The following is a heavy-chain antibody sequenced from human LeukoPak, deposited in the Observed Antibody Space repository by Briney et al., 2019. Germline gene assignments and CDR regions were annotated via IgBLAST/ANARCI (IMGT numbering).Heavy chain of an antibody. Sequence: PGGSLRLSCAASGFTFSNYATSWIRQAPGKGLEWVSAISGSGGNTYYADSVKGRFTISRDNSKNTLFLLLNSLRVEDTAVYYCAKTVSGSYSYQGGDYWGQGTLVTVSS. CDR2: ISGSGGNT. CDR3: AKTVSGSYSYQGGDY. CDR1: GFTFSNYA. J-gene: IGHJ4*02. D-gene: IGHD3-16*02. V-gene: IGHV3-23*01.